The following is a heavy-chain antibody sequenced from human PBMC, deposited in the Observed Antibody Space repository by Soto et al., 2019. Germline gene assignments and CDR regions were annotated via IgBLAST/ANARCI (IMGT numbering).Heavy chain of an antibody. D-gene: IGHD3-10*01. V-gene: IGHV3-48*01. CDR1: GFTFSSYS. CDR3: ARASFSGLDAFDI. CDR2: ISSSSSTI. J-gene: IGHJ3*02. Sequence: GGSLRLSCAASGFTFSSYSMNWVRQAPGKGLEWVSYISSSSSTIYYADSVKGRFTISRDNAKNSLYLQMNSLRAEETAVYYCARASFSGLDAFDIWGQGTMVTVSS.